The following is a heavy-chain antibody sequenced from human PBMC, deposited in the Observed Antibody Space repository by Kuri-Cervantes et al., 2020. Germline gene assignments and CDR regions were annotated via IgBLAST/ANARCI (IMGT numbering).Heavy chain of an antibody. J-gene: IGHJ6*02. CDR2: IIPIFGTA. CDR1: GYTFTSYY. Sequence: SVKVSCKASGYTFTSYYMRWVRQAPGQGLEWMGGIIPIFGTANYAQKFQGRVTITADESTSTAYMELSSLRSEDTAVYYCATTVTTQLVMDVWGQGTTVTVSS. CDR3: ATTVTTQLVMDV. V-gene: IGHV1-69*13. D-gene: IGHD4-17*01.